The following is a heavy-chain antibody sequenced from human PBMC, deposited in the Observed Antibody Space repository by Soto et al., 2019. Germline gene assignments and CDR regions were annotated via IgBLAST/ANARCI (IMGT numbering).Heavy chain of an antibody. D-gene: IGHD3-10*01. J-gene: IGHJ6*02. CDR1: GGSISSSSYY. CDR3: AIQGFGVLNGIVDV. CDR2: IYYSGST. V-gene: IGHV4-39*01. Sequence: SETLSLTCTVSGGSISSSSYYWGWIRQPPGKGLEWIGSIYYSGSTYYNPSLKSRVTISVDTSKNQFSLKLSSVTAADTAVYYCAIQGFGVLNGIVDVWGQGTTVTVAS.